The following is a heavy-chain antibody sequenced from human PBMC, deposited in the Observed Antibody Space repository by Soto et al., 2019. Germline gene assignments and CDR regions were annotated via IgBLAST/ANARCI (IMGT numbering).Heavy chain of an antibody. CDR2: IYNSGST. Sequence: PSETLCLTCTVSGVSICSSSFYWGWIRQPPGKGLEWIGSIYNSGSTYYSPSLQSRVTISADTSKNQFSLKLSSVTAADTAVYYCATIAVAGLFDPWGQGTLVTVSS. J-gene: IGHJ5*02. CDR3: ATIAVAGLFDP. D-gene: IGHD6-19*01. V-gene: IGHV4-39*01. CDR1: GVSICSSSFY.